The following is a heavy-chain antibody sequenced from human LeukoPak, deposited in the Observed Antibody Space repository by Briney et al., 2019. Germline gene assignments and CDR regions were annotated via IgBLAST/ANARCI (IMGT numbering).Heavy chain of an antibody. Sequence: ASVKVSCKAAGYTLTSHDINWVRQAAGQGLEWMGWMNPTSGYTGYAQKFQGRITLTRDTSISTAYMELSSLRSDDTAVYYCARMRGYSLGYWYLDVWGRGTLVSVSS. V-gene: IGHV1-8*01. J-gene: IGHJ2*01. D-gene: IGHD5-18*01. CDR1: GYTLTSHD. CDR3: ARMRGYSLGYWYLDV. CDR2: MNPTSGYT.